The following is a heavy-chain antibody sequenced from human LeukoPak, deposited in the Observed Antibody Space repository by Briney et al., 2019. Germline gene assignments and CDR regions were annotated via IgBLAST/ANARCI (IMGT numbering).Heavy chain of an antibody. D-gene: IGHD3-10*01. CDR3: AKSGKGLLAEYFQH. J-gene: IGHJ1*01. CDR2: IRVNDET. CDR1: EFTFSNYA. Sequence: PGGSLRLSCAASEFTFSNYAMNWVRQAPGKGLEWVSGIRVNDETYYADSVKGRFTISRDNSENTLYLQMGGLRAEDTAIYYCAKSGKGLLAEYFQHWGQGTLVTASS. V-gene: IGHV3-23*01.